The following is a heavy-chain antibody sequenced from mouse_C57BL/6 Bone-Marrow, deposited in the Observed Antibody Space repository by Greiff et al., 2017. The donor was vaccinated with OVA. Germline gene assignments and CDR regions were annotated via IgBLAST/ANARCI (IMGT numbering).Heavy chain of an antibody. Sequence: EVHLVESGGDLVKPGGSLKLSCAASGFTLSSYGMSWVRQTPDKRLEWVATISSGGSYTYYPDSVKGRFTISRDNAKNTLYLQMSSLKSEDTAMYYCARRYYGPWFAYWGQGTLVTVSA. CDR2: ISSGGSYT. CDR1: GFTLSSYG. V-gene: IGHV5-6*01. J-gene: IGHJ3*01. CDR3: ARRYYGPWFAY. D-gene: IGHD1-1*01.